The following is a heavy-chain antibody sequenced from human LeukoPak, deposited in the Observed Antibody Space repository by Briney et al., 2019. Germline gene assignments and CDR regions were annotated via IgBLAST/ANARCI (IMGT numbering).Heavy chain of an antibody. CDR3: ARDGGYDSSGYYSNWFDP. D-gene: IGHD3-22*01. J-gene: IGHJ5*02. Sequence: GGSLRLSCAASGFTFSSYAMHWVRQAPGKGLEWVAVISYDGSNKYYADSVKGRFTISRDNSKNTLYLQMNSLRAEDTAVYYCARDGGYDSSGYYSNWFDPWGQGTLVTVSS. CDR1: GFTFSSYA. CDR2: ISYDGSNK. V-gene: IGHV3-30*04.